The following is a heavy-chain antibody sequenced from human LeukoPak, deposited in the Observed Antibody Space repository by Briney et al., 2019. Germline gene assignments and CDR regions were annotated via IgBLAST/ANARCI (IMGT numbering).Heavy chain of an antibody. V-gene: IGHV4-59*12. J-gene: IGHJ6*03. CDR1: GGSISSYY. CDR2: IYYSGST. D-gene: IGHD6-13*01. Sequence: PSETLSLTCTVSGGSISSYYWSWIRQPPGKGLEWIGYIYYSGSTNYNPSRKSRVTISVDTSKNQFSLKLSSVTAADTAVYYCARVTPDGYSSSWYSYYYYYYMDVWGKGTTVTVSS. CDR3: ARVTPDGYSSSWYSYYYYYYMDV.